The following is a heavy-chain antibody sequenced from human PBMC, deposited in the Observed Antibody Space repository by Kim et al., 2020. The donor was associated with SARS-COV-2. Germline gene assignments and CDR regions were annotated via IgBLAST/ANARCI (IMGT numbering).Heavy chain of an antibody. V-gene: IGHV1-2*02. D-gene: IGHD6-6*01. Sequence: ASVKVSCKASGYTFTGYYIHWVRQAPGQGLEWMGWINPNSGGTNYAQKFQGRVTMTRDTSISTAYMELSRLRSDDTAVYYCARELDKQLAGFPDYWGQGTLVTVSS. CDR3: ARELDKQLAGFPDY. J-gene: IGHJ4*02. CDR2: INPNSGGT. CDR1: GYTFTGYY.